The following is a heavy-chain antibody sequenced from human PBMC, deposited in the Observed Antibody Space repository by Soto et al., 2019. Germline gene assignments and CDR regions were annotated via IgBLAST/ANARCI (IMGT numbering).Heavy chain of an antibody. CDR2: IWYDGSNK. D-gene: IGHD1-26*01. CDR3: ARVRVGVPRSLREENYGMDV. Sequence: PGESLKISCAASGFTFSSYGMHWVRQAPGKGLEWVAVIWYDGSNKYYADSVKGRLTISRDNSKNTLYLQLNSLRAEDTAVYYCARVRVGVPRSLREENYGMDVWGQGTTVTVSS. J-gene: IGHJ6*02. V-gene: IGHV3-33*01. CDR1: GFTFSSYG.